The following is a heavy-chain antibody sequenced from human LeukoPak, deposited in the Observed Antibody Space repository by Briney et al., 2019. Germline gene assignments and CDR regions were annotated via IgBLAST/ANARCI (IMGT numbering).Heavy chain of an antibody. V-gene: IGHV1-2*02. Sequence: ASVKVSCKASGYTFTGYYMHWVRQAPGQGLEWMGWINPNSGGTNYAQKFQGRVTFTRDTSASTAYMELSSLRSEDTALYYCARFSSSTWQFDYWGQGTLVTVSS. CDR1: GYTFTGYY. J-gene: IGHJ4*02. CDR2: INPNSGGT. D-gene: IGHD6-13*01. CDR3: ARFSSSTWQFDY.